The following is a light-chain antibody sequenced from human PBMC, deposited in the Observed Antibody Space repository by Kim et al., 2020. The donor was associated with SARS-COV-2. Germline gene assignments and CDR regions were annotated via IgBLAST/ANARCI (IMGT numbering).Light chain of an antibody. CDR3: CSYAGSSTYV. CDR1: SSDVGIYNL. CDR2: EVT. J-gene: IGLJ1*01. Sequence: QSVVTQPASVSGSPGQSITISCTGTSSDVGIYNLVSWYQQHPGKAPKLMIYEVTKRPSGVADRFSGSKSGNTASLTISGLQAEDEADYYCCSYAGSSTYVFGTGTKVTVL. V-gene: IGLV2-23*02.